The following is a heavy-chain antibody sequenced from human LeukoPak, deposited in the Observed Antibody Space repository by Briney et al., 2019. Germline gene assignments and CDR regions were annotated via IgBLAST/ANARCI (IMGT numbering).Heavy chain of an antibody. J-gene: IGHJ4*02. Sequence: GGSLRLSCAASGFTFSSYWMSWVRQAPGKGLEWVANKKQDGSEKYYVDSVKGRFTISRDNAKNSLYLQMNSLRAEDTAVYYCARDLSYYYDSSGYYYQTAPYFDYWGQGTLVTVSS. V-gene: IGHV3-7*01. CDR3: ARDLSYYYDSSGYYYQTAPYFDY. CDR1: GFTFSSYW. D-gene: IGHD3-22*01. CDR2: KKQDGSEK.